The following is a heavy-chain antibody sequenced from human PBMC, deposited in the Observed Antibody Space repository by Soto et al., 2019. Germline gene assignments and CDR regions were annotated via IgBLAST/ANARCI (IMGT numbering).Heavy chain of an antibody. CDR1: GFSLSTRAVG. CDR3: AYRHDLRGLDV. D-gene: IGHD3-16*01. J-gene: IGHJ3*01. CDR2: IYWHDDN. Sequence: SGPTLVNPTQTLTLTCAFHGFSLSTRAVGVGWIRQPPVKALEWLALIYWHDDNRYSPSLKNMLTITKDTSKNHVVLTMTNMDPLDTATYYCAYRHDLRGLDVWGQGTLVT. V-gene: IGHV2-5*01.